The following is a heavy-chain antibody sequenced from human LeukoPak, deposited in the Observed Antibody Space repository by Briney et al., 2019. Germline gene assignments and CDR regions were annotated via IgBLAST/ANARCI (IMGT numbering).Heavy chain of an antibody. V-gene: IGHV4-31*03. D-gene: IGHD4-17*01. CDR2: IYYSGST. Sequence: PSQTLSLTCTVSGGSISSGGYYWSWIRQHPGKGLEWIGYIYYSGSTYYNPSLKSRVTMSVDTSKNQFSLKLSSVTAADTAVYYCAREGYGDYGQYWYFDLWGRGTLVTVSS. CDR3: AREGYGDYGQYWYFDL. J-gene: IGHJ2*01. CDR1: GGSISSGGYY.